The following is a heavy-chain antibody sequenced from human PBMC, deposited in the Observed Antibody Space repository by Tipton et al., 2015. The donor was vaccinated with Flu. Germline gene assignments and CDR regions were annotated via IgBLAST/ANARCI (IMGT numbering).Heavy chain of an antibody. CDR1: GFTFSSYD. V-gene: IGHV3-13*01. J-gene: IGHJ6*02. CDR3: ARGPLPDSNWYNGMDV. Sequence: QLVQSGGTLVQPGGSLRLSCAASGFTFSSYDMHWVRQVIGKGLEWVSAIGSAGDTYYLDSVKGRFTISRDNAKNSLYLQMKNLGVGDTAVYFCARGPLPDSNWYNGMDVWGQGTTVTVSS. D-gene: IGHD6-13*01. CDR2: IGSAGDT.